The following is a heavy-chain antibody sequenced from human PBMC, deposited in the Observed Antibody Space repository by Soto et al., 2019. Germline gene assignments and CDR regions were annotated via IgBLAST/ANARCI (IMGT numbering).Heavy chain of an antibody. CDR1: GYTFTDYY. J-gene: IGHJ6*02. Sequence: ASVKVSCKASGYTFTDYYVHWVRQAPGQGLEWMGWINPNTGGTNYAQKFHDRVTLTRDTSISTAYMEMTGLRSDDTAIYYCAILDSSGLERYGVAVWGQGTTVPAAS. CDR2: INPNTGGT. D-gene: IGHD3-22*01. CDR3: AILDSSGLERYGVAV. V-gene: IGHV1-2*02.